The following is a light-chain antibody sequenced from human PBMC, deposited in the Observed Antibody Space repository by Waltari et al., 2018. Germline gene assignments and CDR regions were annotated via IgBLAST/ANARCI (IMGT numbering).Light chain of an antibody. J-gene: IGKJ1*01. Sequence: EVVMTQSPATLSVSPGERVSLSCRASQSAKTSLAWYQQTPGQAPRLLIYRASTRAAGVPDRFSGSGSGTESTLTISSLQSEDSAIYYCQQYNIWPWTFGPGTNVDIK. CDR2: RAS. CDR1: QSAKTS. V-gene: IGKV3D-15*01. CDR3: QQYNIWPWT.